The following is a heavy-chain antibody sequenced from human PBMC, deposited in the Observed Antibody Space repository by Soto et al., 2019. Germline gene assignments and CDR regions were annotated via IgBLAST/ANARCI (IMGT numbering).Heavy chain of an antibody. D-gene: IGHD3-10*01. CDR3: TTGPQWFGHLKGDY. J-gene: IGHJ4*02. CDR1: GFTFSSYA. Sequence: GGSLRLSCAASGFTFSSYAMSWVRQAPGKGLEWVSAISGSGGSTYYADSVKGRFTISRDNSKNTLYLQMNSLRAEDTAVYYCTTGPQWFGHLKGDYWGQGTLVTVSS. CDR2: ISGSGGST. V-gene: IGHV3-23*01.